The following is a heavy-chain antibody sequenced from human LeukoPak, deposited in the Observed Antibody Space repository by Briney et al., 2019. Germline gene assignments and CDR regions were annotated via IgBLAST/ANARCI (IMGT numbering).Heavy chain of an antibody. CDR2: ISSSSTI. Sequence: GGSLRLSCAASGFTFSSYSMNWVRQAPGKGLEWVSYISSSSTIYYADSVKGRFTISRDNAKNSLYPQMNSLRAEDTAVYYCARLRYFDVWGQGTTVTVSS. CDR1: GFTFSSYS. CDR3: ARLRYFDV. V-gene: IGHV3-48*01. J-gene: IGHJ6*02. D-gene: IGHD3-9*01.